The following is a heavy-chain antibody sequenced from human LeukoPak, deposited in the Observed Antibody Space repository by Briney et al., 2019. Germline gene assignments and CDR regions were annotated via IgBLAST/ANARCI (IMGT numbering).Heavy chain of an antibody. Sequence: GGSLRLSCSASGFTLSSFAMHWVRQAPGKGLDYISSISGNGESTYYADSVKGRFTISRDNSKDTLYLQMSSLRTEDTAVYWCVKSAINYGANWFDPWGQGTLVTVSS. V-gene: IGHV3-64D*09. J-gene: IGHJ5*02. CDR1: GFTLSSFA. D-gene: IGHD4/OR15-4a*01. CDR3: VKSAINYGANWFDP. CDR2: ISGNGEST.